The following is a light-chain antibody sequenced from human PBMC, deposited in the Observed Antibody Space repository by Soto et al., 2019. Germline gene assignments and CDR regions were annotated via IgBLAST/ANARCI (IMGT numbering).Light chain of an antibody. Sequence: EIVLTQSPATLSLSPGETATLSCRASQSVSSYLAWYQQKPGQAPRLLIYDASNRATGIPARFSGSGSGTDFTLTISSLEPEDFAVYYCQQRSHWPPITFGQGTRLEIK. V-gene: IGKV3-11*01. CDR1: QSVSSY. CDR2: DAS. CDR3: QQRSHWPPIT. J-gene: IGKJ5*01.